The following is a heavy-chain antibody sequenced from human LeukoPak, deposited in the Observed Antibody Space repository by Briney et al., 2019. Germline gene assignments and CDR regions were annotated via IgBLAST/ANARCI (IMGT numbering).Heavy chain of an antibody. D-gene: IGHD3-22*01. CDR1: GGSISSYY. J-gene: IGHJ4*02. V-gene: IGHV4-59*01. CDR3: ARDSDYYDSSGYYDY. Sequence: SETLSLTCTVSGGSISSYYWSWIRQPPGKGLEWIGYIYYSGSTNYNSSLKSRVTISVDTSKNQFSLKLSSVTAADTAVYYCARDSDYYDSSGYYDYWGQGTLVTVSS. CDR2: IYYSGST.